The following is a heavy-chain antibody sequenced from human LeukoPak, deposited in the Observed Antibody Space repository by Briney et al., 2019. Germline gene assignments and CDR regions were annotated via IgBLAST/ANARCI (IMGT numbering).Heavy chain of an antibody. D-gene: IGHD3-9*01. J-gene: IGHJ4*02. Sequence: EASVKVSCKASGYTFTIYGISWVRQAPGQGLEWMGWISTYNGNTNYAQKLQGRVTMTTDTSTSTAYMELRSLRSDDTAVYYCARDDYDILTDYYVEGGYWGQGTLVTVSS. CDR2: ISTYNGNT. CDR1: GYTFTIYG. V-gene: IGHV1-18*04. CDR3: ARDDYDILTDYYVEGGY.